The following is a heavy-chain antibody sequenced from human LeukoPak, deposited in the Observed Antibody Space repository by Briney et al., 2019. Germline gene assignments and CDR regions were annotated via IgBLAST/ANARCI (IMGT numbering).Heavy chain of an antibody. D-gene: IGHD3-22*01. V-gene: IGHV4-31*03. CDR1: GGSISSGPYY. J-gene: IGHJ4*02. CDR2: ITYSGNT. Sequence: SQTLSLTCTVSGGSISSGPYYWIWIRQHPGKGLEWIGYITYSGNTYYYPALNSRVTVSLDTSKTQFSLKLSSVTAADTAVYYCARGYYYDLGALMYYFDYWGQGTLVTVSS. CDR3: ARGYYYDLGALMYYFDY.